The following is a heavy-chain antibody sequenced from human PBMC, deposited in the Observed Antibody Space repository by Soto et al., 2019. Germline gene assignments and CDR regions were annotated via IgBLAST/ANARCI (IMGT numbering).Heavy chain of an antibody. Sequence: GGSLRLSCADSGFRFSSYSMSWVRQTPGKGLEWVAAITATGDRAYYADSVTGRFTISRDNSKKTHYLQMTSLRAEDTAMYYCATMNGYFEYWGQGTPVTVSS. CDR3: ATMNGYFEY. D-gene: IGHD3-22*01. CDR1: GFRFSSYS. V-gene: IGHV3-23*01. CDR2: ITATGDRA. J-gene: IGHJ4*02.